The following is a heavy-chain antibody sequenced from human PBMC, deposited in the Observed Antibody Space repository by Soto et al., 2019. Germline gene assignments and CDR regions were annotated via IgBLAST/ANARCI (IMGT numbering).Heavy chain of an antibody. CDR2: IIPIFGTA. D-gene: IGHD3-22*01. CDR1: GGTFSSYA. CDR3: ARMVVPTTYFDS. Sequence: SVKVSCKASGGTFSSYAISWVRQAPGQGLEWMGGIIPIFGTANYAQKFQGRVTITADESTSTVYMELTRLTSDDTAVYFCARMVVPTTYFDSWGQGTPVTVSS. V-gene: IGHV1-69*13. J-gene: IGHJ4*02.